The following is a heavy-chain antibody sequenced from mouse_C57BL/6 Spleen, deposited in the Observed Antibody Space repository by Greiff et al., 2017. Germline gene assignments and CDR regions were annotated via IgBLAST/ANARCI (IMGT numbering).Heavy chain of an antibody. CDR1: GYTFTDYY. CDR2: IYPGSGNT. CDR3: AREDGNRAWFAY. V-gene: IGHV1-76*01. Sequence: QVQLKESGAELVRPGASVKLSCKASGYTFTDYYINWVKQRPGQGLEWIARIYPGSGNTYYNEKFKGKATLTAEKSSSTAYMQLSSLTSEDSAVYFCAREDGNRAWFAYWGQGTLVTVSA. J-gene: IGHJ3*01. D-gene: IGHD2-1*01.